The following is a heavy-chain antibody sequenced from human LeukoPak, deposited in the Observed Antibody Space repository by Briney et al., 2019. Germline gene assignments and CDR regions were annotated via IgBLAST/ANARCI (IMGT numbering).Heavy chain of an antibody. CDR2: INYSGST. J-gene: IGHJ4*02. CDR1: GGSISSYY. Sequence: SETLSLTCTVSGGSISSYYWSWIRQPPGKGLEWIGHINYSGSTNYNPSLKSRVTISVDTSKNQFSLKLSSVTAADTAVYYCARARLSADGLWGSYRYRYLDYWGQGTLVTVSS. V-gene: IGHV4-59*01. D-gene: IGHD3-16*02. CDR3: ARARLSADGLWGSYRYRYLDY.